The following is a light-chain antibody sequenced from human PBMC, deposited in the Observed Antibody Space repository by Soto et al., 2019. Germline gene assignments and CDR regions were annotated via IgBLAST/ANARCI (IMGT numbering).Light chain of an antibody. V-gene: IGKV1-5*01. CDR3: QQSYSTPWT. J-gene: IGKJ1*01. CDR1: KNLSSS. Sequence: DIQMTQSSSTLSASLGDRVTTTCLARKNLSSSLAWYQQKAGKAPKLLIYDDFSLESGVPPRFTGSISGTECTLTISSLQPEDVATYYCQQSYSTPWTFNQGTKVDI. CDR2: DDF.